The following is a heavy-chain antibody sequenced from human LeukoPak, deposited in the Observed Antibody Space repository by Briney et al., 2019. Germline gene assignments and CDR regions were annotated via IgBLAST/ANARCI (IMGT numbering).Heavy chain of an antibody. Sequence: PSQTLSLTCTVSGGSISSGDYYWSLIRQPPGKGLEWIGYIYYSGSTYYNPSLKSRVTISVDTSKNQFSLKLSSVTAADTAVYYCARPSYYDSSGIDIWGQGTMVTVSS. CDR1: GGSISSGDYY. J-gene: IGHJ3*02. V-gene: IGHV4-30-4*01. CDR3: ARPSYYDSSGIDI. D-gene: IGHD3-22*01. CDR2: IYYSGST.